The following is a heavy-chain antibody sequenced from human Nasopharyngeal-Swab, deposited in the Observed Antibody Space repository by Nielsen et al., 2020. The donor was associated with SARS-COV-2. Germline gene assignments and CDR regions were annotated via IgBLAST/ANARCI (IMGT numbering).Heavy chain of an antibody. J-gene: IGHJ4*02. CDR2: ISGSGGST. D-gene: IGHD1-26*01. V-gene: IGHV3-23*01. Sequence: GESLKISCAASGFTFSSYAMSWVRQAPGKGLEWVSAISGSGGSTYYADSVKGRFTISRDNSKNTLYLQMNNLRAEDTAVYYCAKGSLWELLDYWGQGTLVTVSS. CDR3: AKGSLWELLDY. CDR1: GFTFSSYA.